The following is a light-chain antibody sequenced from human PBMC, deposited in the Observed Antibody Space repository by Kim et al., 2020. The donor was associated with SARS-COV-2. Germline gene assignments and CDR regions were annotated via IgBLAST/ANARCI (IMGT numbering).Light chain of an antibody. CDR3: QQYNSYPFT. CDR2: DAS. V-gene: IGKV1-5*01. J-gene: IGKJ3*01. Sequence: ASVGDRVTITCRASQSITTWLAWFQQKPGKAPNVLIYDASTLKSEAPSSFSGRGSGTEFTLTISSLQPDDVGTYYCQQYNSYPFTFGPGTKVDIK. CDR1: QSITTW.